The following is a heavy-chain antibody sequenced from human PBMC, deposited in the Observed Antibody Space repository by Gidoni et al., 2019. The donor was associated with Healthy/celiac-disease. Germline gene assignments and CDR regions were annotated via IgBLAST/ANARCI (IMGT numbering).Heavy chain of an antibody. CDR3: ARDGRRYCSGGSCSPWGDY. D-gene: IGHD2-15*01. V-gene: IGHV1-18*01. Sequence: QVQLVQSGAEGKKPGASVKVSCKASGYTFTRYGISWVRQAPGQGLEWMGWISAYNGNTNYAQKLQGRVTMTTDTSTSTAYMERRSLRSDDTAVYYCARDGRRYCSGGSCSPWGDYWGQGTLVTVSS. CDR1: GYTFTRYG. CDR2: ISAYNGNT. J-gene: IGHJ4*02.